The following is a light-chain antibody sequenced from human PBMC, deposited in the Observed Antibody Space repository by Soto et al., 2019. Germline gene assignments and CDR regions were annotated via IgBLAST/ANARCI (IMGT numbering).Light chain of an antibody. V-gene: IGKV3-15*01. Sequence: EIVMTQSPATLSVSPGERATLSCRANQSVSSNLAWYQQKPGQAPRLLIYGASTRATGIPARFSGSGSGTEFTLTISSLQSEDFAVYYCQQYYNWPLTFGGGTKVEIK. CDR3: QQYYNWPLT. CDR1: QSVSSN. CDR2: GAS. J-gene: IGKJ4*01.